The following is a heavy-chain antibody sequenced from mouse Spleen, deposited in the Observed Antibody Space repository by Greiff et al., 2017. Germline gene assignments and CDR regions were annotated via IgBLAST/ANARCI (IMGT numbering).Heavy chain of an antibody. CDR2: INPNNGGT. Sequence: VQLKQSGPELVKPGASVKIPCKASGYTFTDYNMDWVKQSHGKSLEWIGDINPNNGGTIYNQKFKGKATLTVDKSSSTAYMELRSLTSEDTAVYYCARNYGSSSLFDYWGQGTTLTVSS. CDR1: GYTFTDYN. J-gene: IGHJ2*01. CDR3: ARNYGSSSLFDY. V-gene: IGHV1-18*01. D-gene: IGHD1-1*01.